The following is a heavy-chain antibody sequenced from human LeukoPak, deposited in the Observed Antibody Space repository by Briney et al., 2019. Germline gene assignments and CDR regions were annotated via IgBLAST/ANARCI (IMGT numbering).Heavy chain of an antibody. J-gene: IGHJ4*02. CDR1: GGSISGSSYY. V-gene: IGHV4-39*01. Sequence: SETLSLTCTVSGGSISGSSYYWGWLRQPPGRGREWIGSIYYTGSSSYTPSLKSRITISVDTSKNQFSLRLTSVIAADTAVYYCARMSRLDYWGQGTLVTVSS. CDR2: IYYTGSS. CDR3: ARMSRLDY.